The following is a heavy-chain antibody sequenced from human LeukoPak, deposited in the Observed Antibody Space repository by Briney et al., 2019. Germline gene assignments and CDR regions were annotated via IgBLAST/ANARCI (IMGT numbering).Heavy chain of an antibody. CDR2: MNSDGSTT. J-gene: IGHJ4*02. V-gene: IGHV3-74*01. Sequence: PGGSLRLSCAASGCTFSSYWMHWVRQAPGKGLVWVSRMNSDGSTTNYADSVKGRFTISRDNARNTVYLQMNSLRVEDTAVYYCARDYDYFWGSYRYPFDYWGQGTLVTVSS. CDR1: GCTFSSYW. CDR3: ARDYDYFWGSYRYPFDY. D-gene: IGHD3-16*02.